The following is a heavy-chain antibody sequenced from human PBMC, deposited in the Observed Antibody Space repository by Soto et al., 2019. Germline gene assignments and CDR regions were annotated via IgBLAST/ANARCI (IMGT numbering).Heavy chain of an antibody. D-gene: IGHD6-13*01. J-gene: IGHJ4*02. CDR2: INHSGST. Sequence: SEILSLTCAVYGGSFSGYYRSWIRQPPGKGLEWIGEINHSGSTNYNPSLRSRVTISVDTSKNQFSLKLSSVTAADTAVYYCARGIAAGYYFDYWGQGTLVTVSS. CDR1: GGSFSGYY. CDR3: ARGIAAGYYFDY. V-gene: IGHV4-34*01.